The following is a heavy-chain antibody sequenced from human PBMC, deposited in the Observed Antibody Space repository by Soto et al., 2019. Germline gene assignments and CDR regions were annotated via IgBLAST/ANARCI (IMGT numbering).Heavy chain of an antibody. CDR3: ARRERNYGFPGWFDP. CDR1: GGSISSFTYY. J-gene: IGHJ5*02. Sequence: PSETLSLTCSVSGGSISSFTYYWGWIRQPPGKGLEWIGTVYYNENTYYNPSLKSRVTITVDTAKNQFSLNLRSVTATDTAMYFCARRERNYGFPGWFDPWGPGTLVTVSS. V-gene: IGHV4-39*01. CDR2: VYYNENT. D-gene: IGHD3-10*01.